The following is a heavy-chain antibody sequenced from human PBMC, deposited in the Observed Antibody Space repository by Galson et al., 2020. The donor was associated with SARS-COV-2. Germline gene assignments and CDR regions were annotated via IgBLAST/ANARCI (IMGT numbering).Heavy chain of an antibody. J-gene: IGHJ4*02. CDR1: GFRFSSNW. V-gene: IGHV3-7*01. CDR2: IKQDGTDR. CDR3: ARDEDGYNDF. Sequence: GESLKISCKASGFRFSSNWMSWVRQAPGKGLEWVANIKQDGTDRYYVDSVKGRFTISSDYGQNSVHLQMNNLRADDTAVYYCARDEDGYNDFWGQGALVAVSS. D-gene: IGHD5-12*01.